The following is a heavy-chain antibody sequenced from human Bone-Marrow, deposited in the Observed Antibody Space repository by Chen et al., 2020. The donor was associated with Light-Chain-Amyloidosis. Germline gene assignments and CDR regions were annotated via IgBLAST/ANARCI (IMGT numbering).Heavy chain of an antibody. CDR3: ARRRDGYNFDY. CDR2: IYPDDSDA. D-gene: IGHD5-12*01. CDR1: GSTFPNYW. J-gene: IGHJ4*02. Sequence: EVQLEQSGQEVKKPGESLKNSGTGSGSTFPNYWIGWVRQMPGKGLEWMGVIYPDDSDARYSPSFEGQVTISADKSITTAYLQWRSLKASDTAMYYCARRRDGYNFDYWGQGTLVTVSS. V-gene: IGHV5-51*01.